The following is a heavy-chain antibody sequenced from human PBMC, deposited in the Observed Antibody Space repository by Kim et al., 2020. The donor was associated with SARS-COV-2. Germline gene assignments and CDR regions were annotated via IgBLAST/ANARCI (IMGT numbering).Heavy chain of an antibody. D-gene: IGHD3-3*01. CDR3: ARDIGSLWSGSLFGYYYYGMDV. Sequence: ASVKVSCKASGYTFTSYYMHWVRQAPGQGLEWMGIINPSGGSTSYAQKFQGRVTMTRDTSTSTVYMELSSLRSEDTAVYYCARDIGSLWSGSLFGYYYYGMDVWGQGTTVTVSS. J-gene: IGHJ6*02. CDR2: INPSGGST. V-gene: IGHV1-46*01. CDR1: GYTFTSYY.